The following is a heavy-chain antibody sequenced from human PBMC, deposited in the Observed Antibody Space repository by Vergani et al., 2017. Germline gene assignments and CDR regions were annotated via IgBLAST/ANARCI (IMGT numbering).Heavy chain of an antibody. Sequence: EVQLVQSGAEVKKPGESLRISCKGSGYSFTSYWISWVRQAPGKGLEWVSAISGSGGSTYYADSVKGRFTISRDNSKNTLYLQMNSLRAEDTAVYYCANVCSSTSCYGDAFDIWGQGTMVTVSS. J-gene: IGHJ3*02. CDR3: ANVCSSTSCYGDAFDI. CDR2: ISGSGGST. D-gene: IGHD2-2*01. V-gene: IGHV3-23*04. CDR1: GYSFTSYW.